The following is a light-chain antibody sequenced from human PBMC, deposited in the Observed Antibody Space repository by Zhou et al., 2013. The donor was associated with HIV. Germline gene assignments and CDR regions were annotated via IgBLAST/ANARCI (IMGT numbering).Light chain of an antibody. J-gene: IGKJ1*01. Sequence: VVLAQSPLSLPVTLGQPASISCKSEESLLYSDGNTYLNWFQQRPGQSPRRLIYKVSERDPGVPDRFNASGSASDFTLTITRVEADDVAVYYCMQFTHFPWTFGQGTKVEIK. CDR3: MQFTHFPWT. V-gene: IGKV2-30*01. CDR1: ESLLYSDGNTY. CDR2: KVS.